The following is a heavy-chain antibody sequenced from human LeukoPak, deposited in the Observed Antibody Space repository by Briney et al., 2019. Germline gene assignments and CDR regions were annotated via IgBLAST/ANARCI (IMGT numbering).Heavy chain of an antibody. CDR2: IDPSDSYT. D-gene: IGHD2-15*01. CDR3: ANSPRYCSGGSCSAPPYY. CDR1: GYSFTSYW. Sequence: GGALKISFKGSGYSFTSYWISWGRQMPGKGVGWMGRIDPSDSYTNYSTSFQGHVTISAAKSISTAYLQWSSLKASDTAMYYCANSPRYCSGGSCSAPPYYWGQGTLVTVSS. V-gene: IGHV5-10-1*01. J-gene: IGHJ4*02.